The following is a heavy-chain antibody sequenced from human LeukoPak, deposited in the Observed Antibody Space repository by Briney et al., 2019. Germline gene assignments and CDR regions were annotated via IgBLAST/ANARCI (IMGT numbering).Heavy chain of an antibody. Sequence: PSETLSLTCTVSGGSISSYYWGWIRQPPGKGLEWIGSTYYSGSTYYNPSLKSRVTISVDTSKNQFSLKLSSVTAADTAVYYCARDRVSAWFDPWGQGTLVTVSS. CDR3: ARDRVSAWFDP. CDR2: TYYSGST. J-gene: IGHJ5*02. V-gene: IGHV4-39*07. CDR1: GGSISSYY. D-gene: IGHD2-2*01.